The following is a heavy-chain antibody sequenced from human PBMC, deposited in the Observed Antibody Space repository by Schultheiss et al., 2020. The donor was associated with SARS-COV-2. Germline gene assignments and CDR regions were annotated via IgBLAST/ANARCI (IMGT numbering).Heavy chain of an antibody. Sequence: ASVKVSCKASGYTFTSYGISWVRQAPGQGLEWMGWISAYNGNTNYAQKLQGRVTMTTDTSTSTAYMELRSLRSGDTAVYYCASSSGWYFAEYFQHWGQGTLVTVSS. D-gene: IGHD6-19*01. CDR3: ASSSGWYFAEYFQH. CDR2: ISAYNGNT. V-gene: IGHV1-18*01. J-gene: IGHJ1*01. CDR1: GYTFTSYG.